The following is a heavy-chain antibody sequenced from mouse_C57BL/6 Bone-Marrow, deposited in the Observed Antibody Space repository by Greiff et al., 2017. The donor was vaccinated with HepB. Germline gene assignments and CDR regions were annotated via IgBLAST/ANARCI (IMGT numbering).Heavy chain of an antibody. CDR2: IDPSDSYT. CDR1: GYTFTSYW. D-gene: IGHD2-1*01. Sequence: QVQLQQPGAELVMPGASVKLSCKASGYTFTSYWMHWVKQRPGQGLEWIGEIDPSDSYTNYNQKFKGKSTLTVDKSSSTAYMQLSSLTSEDSAVYYCARSYGNCVLPFDYWGQGTTLTVSS. V-gene: IGHV1-69*01. CDR3: ARSYGNCVLPFDY. J-gene: IGHJ2*01.